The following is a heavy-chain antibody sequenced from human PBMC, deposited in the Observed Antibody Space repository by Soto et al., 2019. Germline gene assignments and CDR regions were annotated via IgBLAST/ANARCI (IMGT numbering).Heavy chain of an antibody. D-gene: IGHD2-15*01. Sequence: QVQLVQSGSEVKKPGSSVKISCKASGGTFTSYAISWVRQAPGQGLEWMGGIFPYFGTSNYAQQFQGRITITADTATNTASMALSSLISDAPAVYYCATSPIAMRTIVGGFDSWGQGTLVTVSS. J-gene: IGHJ4*02. CDR2: IFPYFGTS. CDR3: ATSPIAMRTIVGGFDS. CDR1: GGTFTSYA. V-gene: IGHV1-69*06.